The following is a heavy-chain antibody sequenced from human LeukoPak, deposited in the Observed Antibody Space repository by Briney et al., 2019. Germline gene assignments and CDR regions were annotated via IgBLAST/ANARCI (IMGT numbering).Heavy chain of an antibody. Sequence: GGSLRLSCAASGFTFSSYEMNWVRQAPGKGLEWVSYISSSGSTIYYADSVRGRFTISRDNAKNSLYLRMNGLRAEDTAVYYCARDSPHYDYVWGRIDYWGQGTLVTVSS. CDR3: ARDSPHYDYVWGRIDY. J-gene: IGHJ4*02. CDR2: ISSSGSTI. CDR1: GFTFSSYE. V-gene: IGHV3-48*03. D-gene: IGHD3-16*01.